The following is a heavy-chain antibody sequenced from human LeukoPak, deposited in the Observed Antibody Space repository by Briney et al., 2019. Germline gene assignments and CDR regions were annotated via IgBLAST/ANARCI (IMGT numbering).Heavy chain of an antibody. CDR3: AKDRGRYSSSWNYFDY. Sequence: GGSLRLSCAASGFTFSSYAMSWVRQAPGKGLEWVSAISGSGGSTYYADSVRGRFTISRDNSKNTLYLQMNSLRAEDTAVYYCAKDRGRYSSSWNYFDYWGQGTLVTVSS. J-gene: IGHJ4*02. CDR2: ISGSGGST. V-gene: IGHV3-23*01. D-gene: IGHD6-13*01. CDR1: GFTFSSYA.